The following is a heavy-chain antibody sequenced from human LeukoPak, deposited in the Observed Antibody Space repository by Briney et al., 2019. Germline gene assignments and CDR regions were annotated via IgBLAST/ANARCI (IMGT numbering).Heavy chain of an antibody. V-gene: IGHV3-74*01. Sequence: GGSLRLSCAASGFTFNIYWMHWVRQAPGKGLLWVSRIYGDGTNTIYADSVKGRFTISRDYAKHALYPQMNTLRAEDTGVYYCARSRVRASREHFFDIWGQGALVTVSS. D-gene: IGHD3-10*01. J-gene: IGHJ4*02. CDR1: GFTFNIYW. CDR2: IYGDGTNT. CDR3: ARSRVRASREHFFDI.